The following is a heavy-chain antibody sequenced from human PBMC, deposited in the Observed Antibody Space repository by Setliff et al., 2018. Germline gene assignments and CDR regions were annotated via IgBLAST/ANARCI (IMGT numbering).Heavy chain of an antibody. D-gene: IGHD2-2*01. CDR2: MNPNSGNT. CDR1: GYTFTSYD. V-gene: IGHV1-8*03. Sequence: ASVKVSCKASGYTFTSYDINWVRQATGRGLEWMGWMNPNSGNTGYAQKFQGRVTITADKSTSTAYMELSSLRSEDTAVYYCAREPFTRVTSIVVVPAAAPYWGQGTLVTVSS. J-gene: IGHJ4*02. CDR3: AREPFTRVTSIVVVPAAAPY.